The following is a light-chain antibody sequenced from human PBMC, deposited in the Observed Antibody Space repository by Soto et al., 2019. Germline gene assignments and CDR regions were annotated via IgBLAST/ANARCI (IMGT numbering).Light chain of an antibody. V-gene: IGKV3-11*01. Sequence: VLTQSPATLSLSPGERATLSCRASLDVNIYLAWYQQKPGQAPRLLIYDASNRAAGIPARFSGSGSGTDFTLTISSLEPEDFAIYYCQQRQYWPPITFGQGTRLEI. CDR3: QQRQYWPPIT. CDR1: LDVNIY. J-gene: IGKJ5*01. CDR2: DAS.